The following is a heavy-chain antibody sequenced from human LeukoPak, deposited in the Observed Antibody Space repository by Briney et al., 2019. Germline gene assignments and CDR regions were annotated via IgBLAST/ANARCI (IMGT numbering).Heavy chain of an antibody. CDR3: VKDKSTVISLGGGHDF. V-gene: IGHV3-9*01. J-gene: IGHJ4*02. CDR2: IAWNGGRV. CDR1: GFTFDDYA. Sequence: PGGSLRLSCAASGFTFDDYAMHWVRQVPGKGLEWVSGIAWNGGRVDYVDSVKGRFAISRDNAKNSLYLQMDSLRVEDTAFYYCVKDKSTVISLGGGHDFWGQGTLVTVSS. D-gene: IGHD4-17*01.